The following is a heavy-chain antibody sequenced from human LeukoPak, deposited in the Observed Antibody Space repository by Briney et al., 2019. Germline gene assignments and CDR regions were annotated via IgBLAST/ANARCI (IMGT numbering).Heavy chain of an antibody. CDR1: GGSISSYY. J-gene: IGHJ4*02. CDR3: ASRDGYNYPSFDY. D-gene: IGHD5-24*01. Sequence: SETLSLTCTVSGGSISSYYWSWIRQPPGKGLEWIGYIYYSGSTNYNPSLKSRVTISVDTSKNQFSLKLSSVTAADTAVYYCASRDGYNYPSFDYWGQGTLVTVSS. V-gene: IGHV4-59*01. CDR2: IYYSGST.